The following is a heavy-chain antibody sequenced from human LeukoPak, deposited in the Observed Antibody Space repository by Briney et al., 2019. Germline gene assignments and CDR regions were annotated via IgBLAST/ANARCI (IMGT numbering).Heavy chain of an antibody. Sequence: SETLSLTCTVSGGSISSGGYYWSWIRQHPGMGLELIGYIYYSGSTYYNPSLKSRVTISVDSSKNQFSLKLSSVTAADTAVYYCARVARSGHYYYYFDYWGQGTLATVSS. CDR3: ARVARSGHYYYYFDY. CDR2: IYYSGST. V-gene: IGHV4-31*03. CDR1: GGSISSGGYY. J-gene: IGHJ4*02. D-gene: IGHD3-22*01.